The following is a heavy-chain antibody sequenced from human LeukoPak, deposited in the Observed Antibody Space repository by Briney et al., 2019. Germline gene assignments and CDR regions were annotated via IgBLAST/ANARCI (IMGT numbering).Heavy chain of an antibody. D-gene: IGHD3-22*01. CDR2: IFYSGRT. J-gene: IGHJ4*02. CDR1: GGSISSYY. CDR3: ASAYYDSTGYYYALMN. Sequence: PSETLSLTCTVSGGSISSYYWSWIRQPPGKGLEWIGYIFYSGRTNYNPSLKSRVTISLDTSKNQFSLKLRSVTAADTAVYYCASAYYDSTGYYYALMNWGQGTLVTVSS. V-gene: IGHV4-59*01.